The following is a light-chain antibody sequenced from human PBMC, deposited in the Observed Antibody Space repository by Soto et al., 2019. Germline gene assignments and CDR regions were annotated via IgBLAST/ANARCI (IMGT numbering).Light chain of an antibody. CDR3: QKYNNWPPIT. CDR2: LAS. Sequence: LMTQSPATLSVSPGERATLSCRASQSVGTNIAWYPPKPGQAPRLLIYLASARVTAFPARFSGSGFGTEFTLTISSAKSEDCAGYCCQKYNNWPPITFGKGTPLEI. V-gene: IGKV3-15*01. J-gene: IGKJ5*01. CDR1: QSVGTN.